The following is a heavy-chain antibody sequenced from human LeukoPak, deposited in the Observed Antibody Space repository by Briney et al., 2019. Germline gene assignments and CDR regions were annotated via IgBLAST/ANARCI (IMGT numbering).Heavy chain of an antibody. D-gene: IGHD1-26*01. CDR1: GGSIRGYY. CDR3: ARRIVGATTSWFDP. Sequence: SETLSLTCNVSGGSIRGYYWSWIRQPPGKGLEWIGYIYSSGSTNYNPSLKSRVTMSVDTSKNQFSLKVSSVTAADTAVYDCARRIVGATTSWFDPWGQGTLVTVSS. V-gene: IGHV4-59*08. J-gene: IGHJ5*02. CDR2: IYSSGST.